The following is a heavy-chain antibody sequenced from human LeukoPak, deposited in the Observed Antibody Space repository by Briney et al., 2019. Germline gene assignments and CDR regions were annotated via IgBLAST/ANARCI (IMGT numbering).Heavy chain of an antibody. CDR3: ARQQLVLHFDY. CDR1: GGSVSSGSYY. D-gene: IGHD6-13*01. V-gene: IGHV4-39*01. CDR2: IYYSGST. J-gene: IGHJ4*02. Sequence: SETLSLTCTVSGGSVSSGSYYWGWIRQPPGKGLEWIGSIYYSGSTYYNPSLKSRVTISVDTSKNQFSLKLSSVTAADTVVYYCARQQLVLHFDYWGQGTLVTVSS.